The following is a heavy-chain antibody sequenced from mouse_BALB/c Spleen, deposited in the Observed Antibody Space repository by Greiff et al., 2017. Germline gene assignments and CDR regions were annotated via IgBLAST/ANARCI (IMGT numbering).Heavy chain of an antibody. CDR3: ARMITTVGNAMDY. Sequence: DVMLVESGGGLVKPGGSLKLSCAASGFTFSSYAMSWVRQTPEKRLEWVASISSGGSTYYPDSVKGRFTISRDNARNILYLQMSSLRSEDTAMYYCARMITTVGNAMDYWGQGTSVTVSS. CDR1: GFTFSSYA. V-gene: IGHV5-6-5*01. D-gene: IGHD2-4*01. CDR2: ISSGGST. J-gene: IGHJ4*01.